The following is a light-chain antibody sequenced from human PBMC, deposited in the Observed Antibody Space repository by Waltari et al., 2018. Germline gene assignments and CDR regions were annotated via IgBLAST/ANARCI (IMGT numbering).Light chain of an antibody. Sequence: IVMTQSPVTLSVSPGQRATLSCRASQNINDNLAWYQQKPAQAPRLLIHRASTRAPGTPARFSGSGSGKKFSLPISSLQSKDFALYYGQEYENRPPWQFGQGTKGEI. CDR1: QNINDN. V-gene: IGKV3-15*01. J-gene: IGKJ1*01. CDR2: RAS. CDR3: QEYENRPPWQ.